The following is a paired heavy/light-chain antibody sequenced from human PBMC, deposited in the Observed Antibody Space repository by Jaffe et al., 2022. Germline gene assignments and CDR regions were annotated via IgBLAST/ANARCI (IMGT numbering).Heavy chain of an antibody. D-gene: IGHD6-19*01. Sequence: EVQLLESGGGLVQPGGSLRLSCAASGFTFSSYAMSWVRQAPGKGLEWVSGISGSGGSTYYADSVKGRFTISRDNSKNTLNLQIKSLRAEDTAVYYCAKEDKAYISGWHPPKGAFDIWGQGTMVTVSS. CDR3: AKEDKAYISGWHPPKGAFDI. CDR2: ISGSGGST. V-gene: IGHV3-23*01. CDR1: GFTFSSYA. J-gene: IGHJ3*02.
Light chain of an antibody. CDR2: EVS. V-gene: IGLV2-14*01. CDR3: SSYTSSSAPV. J-gene: IGLJ3*02. Sequence: QSALTQPASVSGSPGQSITISCTGTSSDIGGYNYVSWYQHHPGKAPKLMIYEVSNRPSGISNRFSGSKSGNTASLTISGLLAEDEADYYCSSYTSSSAPVFGGGTKLTVL. CDR1: SSDIGGYNY.